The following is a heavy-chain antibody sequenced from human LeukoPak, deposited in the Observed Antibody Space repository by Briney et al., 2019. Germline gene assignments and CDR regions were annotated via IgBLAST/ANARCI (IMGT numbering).Heavy chain of an antibody. D-gene: IGHD6-13*01. J-gene: IGHJ3*02. CDR1: GFTFSTYA. Sequence: GGSLRLSSAASGFTFSTYAMSSVPQAPGQGLEWFSAISGSGGSTYSATSVKGRVTIPRDNSKNTRYLQMNSLRAEDTAVYYCAREKGGCGSSWGAFDIWGQGTMVTVSS. CDR2: ISGSGGST. CDR3: AREKGGCGSSWGAFDI. V-gene: IGHV3-23*01.